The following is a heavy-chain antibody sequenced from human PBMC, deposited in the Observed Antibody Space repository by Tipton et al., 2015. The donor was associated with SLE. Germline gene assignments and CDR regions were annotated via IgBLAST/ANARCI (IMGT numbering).Heavy chain of an antibody. CDR3: AREVTAIGAFDI. Sequence: TLSLTCTVSGYSISSGYYWGWIRQPPGKGLEWIGSIYHSGSTYYSPSLKSRVTISVDTSKNQFSLKLSSVTAADTAVYYCAREVTAIGAFDIWGQGTMVTVSS. CDR2: IYHSGST. CDR1: GYSISSGYY. V-gene: IGHV4-38-2*02. J-gene: IGHJ3*02. D-gene: IGHD2-21*02.